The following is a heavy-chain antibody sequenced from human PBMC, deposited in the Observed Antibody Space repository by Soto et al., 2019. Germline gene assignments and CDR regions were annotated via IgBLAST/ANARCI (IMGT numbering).Heavy chain of an antibody. V-gene: IGHV3-23*01. Sequence: GSLRLSCAASGFTFSSYAMSWVRQAPGKGLEWVSAISGSGGSTYYADSVEGRFTISRDNSKNTLYLQMNSLRAEDTAVYYCAKDRNRYNWNDVGAIDDYWGQGTLVTVSS. CDR3: AKDRNRYNWNDVGAIDDY. J-gene: IGHJ4*02. CDR1: GFTFSSYA. CDR2: ISGSGGST. D-gene: IGHD1-1*01.